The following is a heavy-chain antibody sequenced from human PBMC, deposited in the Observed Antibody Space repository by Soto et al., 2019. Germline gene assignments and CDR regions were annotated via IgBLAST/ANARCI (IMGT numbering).Heavy chain of an antibody. CDR2: IYYSGST. D-gene: IGHD3-16*01. V-gene: IGHV4-59*01. CDR3: ARNNPLGDHVEY. J-gene: IGHJ4*02. Sequence: SETLSLTCTVSGGSISGYYWSWIRQPPGKGLEWIAYIYYSGSTNYNPSLKSRVTISVDTSRNQFSLKLSSVTAADTAVYYCARNNPLGDHVEYWGQGTLVTVSS. CDR1: GGSISGYY.